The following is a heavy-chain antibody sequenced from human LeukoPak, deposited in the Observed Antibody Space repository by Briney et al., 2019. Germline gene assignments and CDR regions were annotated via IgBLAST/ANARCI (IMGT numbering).Heavy chain of an antibody. CDR2: ISSSSSSYI. CDR1: GFTFSSYS. D-gene: IGHD1-26*01. J-gene: IGHJ4*02. CDR3: ARARGATTVDY. V-gene: IGHV3-21*01. Sequence: GGSLRLSCAASGFTFSSYSMNWVRQAPGKGLEWVSSISSSSSSYIYYADSVKGRFTVSRDNAKNSLYLQMNSLRAEDTAVYYCARARGATTVDYWGQGTLVTVSS.